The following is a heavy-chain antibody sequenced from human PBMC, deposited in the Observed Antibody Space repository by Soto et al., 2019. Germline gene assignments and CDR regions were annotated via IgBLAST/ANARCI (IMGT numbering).Heavy chain of an antibody. V-gene: IGHV1-69*13. D-gene: IGHD6-13*01. Sequence: SVKVSCKASGGTFSSYAISWVRQAPGQGLEWMGGIIPIFGTANYAQKFQGRVTITAGESTSTAYMELSSLRSEDTAVYYCARGGRQQLVRFPPNFDYWGQGTLVTVSS. CDR1: GGTFSSYA. CDR2: IIPIFGTA. CDR3: ARGGRQQLVRFPPNFDY. J-gene: IGHJ4*02.